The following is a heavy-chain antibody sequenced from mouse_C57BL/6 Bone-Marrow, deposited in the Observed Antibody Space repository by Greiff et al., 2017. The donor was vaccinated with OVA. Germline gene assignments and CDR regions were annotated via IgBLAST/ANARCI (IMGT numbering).Heavy chain of an antibody. J-gene: IGHJ4*01. V-gene: IGHV5-17*01. CDR1: GFTFSDYG. CDR3: ARGGYYGSSGAMDY. Sequence: EVQLVESGGGLVKPGGSLKLSCAASGFTFSDYGMHWVRQAPEKGLEWVAYISSGSSTIYYADTVKGRFTISRDNAKNTLFLQMTSLRSEDTAMYYCARGGYYGSSGAMDYWGQGTSVTVSS. D-gene: IGHD1-1*01. CDR2: ISSGSSTI.